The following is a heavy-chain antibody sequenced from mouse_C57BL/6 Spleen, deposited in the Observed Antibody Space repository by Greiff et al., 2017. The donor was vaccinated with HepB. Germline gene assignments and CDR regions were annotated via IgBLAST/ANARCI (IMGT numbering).Heavy chain of an antibody. Sequence: VKLQESGPELVKPGASVKISCKASGYAFSSSWMNWVKQRPGKGLEWIGRIYPGDGDTNYNGKFKGKATLTADKSSSTAYMQLSSLTSEDSAVYFCARSDDYDGYYFDYWGQGTTLTVSS. D-gene: IGHD2-4*01. CDR3: ARSDDYDGYYFDY. J-gene: IGHJ2*01. CDR1: GYAFSSSW. V-gene: IGHV1-82*01. CDR2: IYPGDGDT.